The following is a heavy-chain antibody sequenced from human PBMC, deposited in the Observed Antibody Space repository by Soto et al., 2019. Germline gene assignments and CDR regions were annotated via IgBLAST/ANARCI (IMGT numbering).Heavy chain of an antibody. D-gene: IGHD4-17*01. J-gene: IGHJ6*03. CDR3: TSGGTTPYYYYYMDV. V-gene: IGHV3-73*01. CDR2: IRSKANSYAT. Sequence: GGSLRLSCAASGFTFSGSAMHWVRQASGKGLEWVGRIRSKANSYATAYAASVKGRFTISRDDSKNTAYLQMNSLKTEDTAVYYCTSGGTTPYYYYYMDVWGKGTTVTVSS. CDR1: GFTFSGSA.